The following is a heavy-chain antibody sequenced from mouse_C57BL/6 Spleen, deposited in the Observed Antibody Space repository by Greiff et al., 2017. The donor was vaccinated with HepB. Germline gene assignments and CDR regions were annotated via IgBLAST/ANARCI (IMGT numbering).Heavy chain of an antibody. Sequence: VQLQQSGPELVKPGASVKISCKASGYAFSSSWMNWVKQRPGKGLEWIGRIYPGDGDTNYNGKFKGKATLTADKSSSTAYMQLSSLTSEDSAVYFCARSGYYGSSFYWGQGTTLTVSS. CDR3: ARSGYYGSSFY. D-gene: IGHD1-1*01. V-gene: IGHV1-82*01. J-gene: IGHJ2*01. CDR2: IYPGDGDT. CDR1: GYAFSSSW.